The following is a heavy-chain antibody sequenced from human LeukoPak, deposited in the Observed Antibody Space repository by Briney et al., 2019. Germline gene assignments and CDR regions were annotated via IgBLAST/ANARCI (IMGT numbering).Heavy chain of an antibody. V-gene: IGHV3-11*01. CDR2: ISSSGSTI. J-gene: IGHJ4*02. CDR1: GFTFSDYY. CDR3: AKAPNPPYGDYPNDY. Sequence: GGSLRLSCAASGFTFSDYYMSWIRQAPGKGLEWVSYISSSGSTIYYADSVKGRFTISRDNSKNTLYLQMNSLRAEDTAVYYCAKAPNPPYGDYPNDYWGQGTLVTVSS. D-gene: IGHD4-17*01.